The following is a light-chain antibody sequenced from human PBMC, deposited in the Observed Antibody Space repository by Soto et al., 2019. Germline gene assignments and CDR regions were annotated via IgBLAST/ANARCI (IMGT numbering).Light chain of an antibody. CDR1: SSDVGGYNY. J-gene: IGLJ2*01. Sequence: QSALTQPASVSGSPGQSITISCTGTSSDVGGYNYVSWYQQHPGKAPKLMIYDVNNRPSGVSNRFSGSKSGNTASLTISGLQAEDEAEYYCSSYTSSSAYVIFGGGTKVTVL. CDR3: SSYTSSSAYVI. CDR2: DVN. V-gene: IGLV2-14*01.